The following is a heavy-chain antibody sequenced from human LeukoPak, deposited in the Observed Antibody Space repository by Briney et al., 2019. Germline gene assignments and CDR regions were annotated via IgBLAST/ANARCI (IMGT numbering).Heavy chain of an antibody. CDR1: GGSVSSGIYY. CDR2: IYTSGST. D-gene: IGHD1-1*01. CDR3: ARDLLRTPAGYYYYYMDV. Sequence: SETLSLTCTVSGGSVSSGIYYWSWIRQPAGKGLEWIGRIYTSGSTNYNPSLKSRVTMSVDTSKNQFSLKLSSVTAADTAVYYCARDLLRTPAGYYYYYMDVWGKGTTVTISS. V-gene: IGHV4-61*02. J-gene: IGHJ6*03.